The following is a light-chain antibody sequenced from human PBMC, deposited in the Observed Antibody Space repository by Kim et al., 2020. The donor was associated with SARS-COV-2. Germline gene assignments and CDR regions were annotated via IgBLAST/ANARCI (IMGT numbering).Light chain of an antibody. CDR3: QSYDSSLSGWV. Sequence: GVTISCTGSSSNIGAGYDVHWYLQLPGTAPKLLIYANSNRPSGVPDRFSGSKSGTSASLAITALQAEDEADYYCQSYDSSLSGWVFGGGTKLTVL. J-gene: IGLJ3*02. CDR1: SSNIGAGYD. V-gene: IGLV1-40*01. CDR2: ANS.